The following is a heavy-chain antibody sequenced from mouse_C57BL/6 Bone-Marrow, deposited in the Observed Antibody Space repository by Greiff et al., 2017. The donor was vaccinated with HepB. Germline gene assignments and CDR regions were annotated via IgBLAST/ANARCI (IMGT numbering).Heavy chain of an antibody. D-gene: IGHD1-1*02. V-gene: IGHV1-15*01. J-gene: IGHJ4*01. CDR2: IDPETGGT. CDR1: GYTFTDYE. CDR3: TRRGGNPYAMDY. Sequence: QVQLQQSGAELVRPGASVTLSCKASGYTFTDYEMHWVKQTPVHGLEWIGAIDPETGGTAYNQKFKSKAILTADKSSSTAYMELRSLTSEDSAVYYCTRRGGNPYAMDYWGQGTSVTVSS.